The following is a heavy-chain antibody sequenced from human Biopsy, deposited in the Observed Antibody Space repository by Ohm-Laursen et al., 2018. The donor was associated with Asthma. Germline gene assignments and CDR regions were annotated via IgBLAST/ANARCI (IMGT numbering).Heavy chain of an antibody. CDR2: IYHSGST. J-gene: IGHJ4*02. Sequence: PSETLSLTCAVSGGSISSGGYSWSWIRQPPGKGLEWIVYIYHSGSTYYNPSLKSRVTISVDRSKNQFSLKLSSVTAADTAVYYCARVKDGYNFDYWGQGTLVTVSS. CDR3: ARVKDGYNFDY. D-gene: IGHD5-24*01. V-gene: IGHV4-30-2*01. CDR1: GGSISSGGYS.